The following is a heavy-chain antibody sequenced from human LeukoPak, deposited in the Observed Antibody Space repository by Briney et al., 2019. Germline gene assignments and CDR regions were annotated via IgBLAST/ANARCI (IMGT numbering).Heavy chain of an antibody. CDR3: ARFADPQCSSTSCYGDYYYYYGMDV. D-gene: IGHD2-2*01. CDR1: GFTVSSNY. J-gene: IGHJ6*02. V-gene: IGHV3-66*01. Sequence: GGSLRLSCAASGFTVSSNYMSWVRQAPGKGLEWVSVIYSGGSTYYADSVKGRFTISRDNSKNTLYLQMNSLRAEDTAVYYCARFADPQCSSTSCYGDYYYYYGMDVWGQGTTVTVSS. CDR2: IYSGGST.